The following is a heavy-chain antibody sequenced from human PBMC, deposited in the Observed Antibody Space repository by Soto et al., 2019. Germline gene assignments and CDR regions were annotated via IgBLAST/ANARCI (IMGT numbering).Heavy chain of an antibody. J-gene: IGHJ6*03. V-gene: IGHV3-23*01. Sequence: EVQLLESGGGLVLPGGSLRLSCEASGFTFRGCAMSWVRQAPGKGPELVSGISGSGTNTYYTDSLKGRFTVSRDDSKNILFLPMNSLRAADTAVYYCASTPSPLPYSDYGGKYIDVWGKGNTVSVSS. CDR1: GFTFRGCA. D-gene: IGHD4-17*01. CDR3: ASTPSPLPYSDYGGKYIDV. CDR2: ISGSGTNT.